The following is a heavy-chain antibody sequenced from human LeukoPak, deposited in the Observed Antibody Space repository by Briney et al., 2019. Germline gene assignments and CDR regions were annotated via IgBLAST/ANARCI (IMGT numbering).Heavy chain of an antibody. J-gene: IGHJ6*02. CDR1: GFIFSDYY. Sequence: GGSLRLSCSASGFIFSDYYMSWIRQAPGKGLEWVSYISTTSTYTNYADSVKGRFTISRDNAKNSLYLQMNSLRAEDTAVYYCARDGYSGDYYYGMDVWGQGTTVTVSS. V-gene: IGHV3-11*06. CDR3: ARDGYSGDYYYGMDV. D-gene: IGHD5-12*01. CDR2: ISTTSTYT.